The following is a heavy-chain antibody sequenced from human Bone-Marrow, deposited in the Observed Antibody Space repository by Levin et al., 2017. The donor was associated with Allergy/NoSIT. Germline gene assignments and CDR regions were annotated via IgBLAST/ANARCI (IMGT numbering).Heavy chain of an antibody. J-gene: IGHJ3*02. D-gene: IGHD2/OR15-2a*01. CDR1: GGSISSYY. V-gene: IGHV4-59*01. Sequence: SETLSLTCTVSGGSISSYYWSWIRQPPGKGLEWIGYIYYSGSTNYNPSLKSRVTISVDTSKNQFSLKLSSVTAADTAVYYCARAPPRNIALPFDIWGQGTMVTVSS. CDR2: IYYSGST. CDR3: ARAPPRNIALPFDI.